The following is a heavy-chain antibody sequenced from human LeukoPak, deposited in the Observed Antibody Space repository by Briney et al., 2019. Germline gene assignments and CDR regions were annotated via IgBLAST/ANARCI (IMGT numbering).Heavy chain of an antibody. CDR1: GGPISSPNW. D-gene: IGHD5-18*01. V-gene: IGHV4/OR15-8*01. Sequence: SQTLSLTCLVSGGPISSPNWWTWVRQTPGKGLEWIGEVYHDGNTKYRPSLRSRVTMSVDKSENQFFLKLSSVTAADTAVYYCAKGRGYSCVDYWGQGTLVTVSS. CDR3: AKGRGYSCVDY. CDR2: VYHDGNT. J-gene: IGHJ4*02.